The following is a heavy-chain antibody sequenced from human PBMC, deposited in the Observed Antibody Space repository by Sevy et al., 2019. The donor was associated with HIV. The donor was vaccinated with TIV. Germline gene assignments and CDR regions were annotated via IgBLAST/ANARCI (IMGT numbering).Heavy chain of an antibody. Sequence: ASVKVSCKASGYTFTSYDINWVRQATGQGLEWMGWMNPNSGNTGYAQKFQGSVTMTRNTSISTAYMELSSLRSEDTAVYYCARGQAAAGTGGYYYGMDVWGQGTTVTVSS. CDR3: ARGQAAAGTGGYYYGMDV. CDR2: MNPNSGNT. D-gene: IGHD6-13*01. V-gene: IGHV1-8*01. J-gene: IGHJ6*02. CDR1: GYTFTSYD.